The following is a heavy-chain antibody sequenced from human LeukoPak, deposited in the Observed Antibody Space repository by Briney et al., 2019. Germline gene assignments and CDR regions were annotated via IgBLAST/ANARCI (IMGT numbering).Heavy chain of an antibody. V-gene: IGHV3-30*18. D-gene: IGHD5-12*01. CDR1: GFTFSNYG. Sequence: GGSLRLSRAASGFTFSNYGMHWVRQAPGEGLEWVAVISYDGSNKYYADSVKGRFTISRGNSKNTLYLQMNSLRAEDTAVYYCAKGARYSGYDYPLDYWGQGTLVTVSS. J-gene: IGHJ4*02. CDR3: AKGARYSGYDYPLDY. CDR2: ISYDGSNK.